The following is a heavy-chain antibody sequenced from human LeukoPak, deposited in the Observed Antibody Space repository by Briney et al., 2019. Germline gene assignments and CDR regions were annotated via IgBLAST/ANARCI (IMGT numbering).Heavy chain of an antibody. CDR3: ARDNIAVAGSLDY. J-gene: IGHJ4*02. D-gene: IGHD6-19*01. CDR1: GFTFSSYW. V-gene: IGHV3-7*01. CDR2: IKQDGSEK. Sequence: GGSLRLSCAASGFTFSSYWMSWVRQAPGKGLEWVANIKQDGSEKYYVDSVKGRFTISRDNAKYSLYLQMNSLRAEDTAVYYCARDNIAVAGSLDYWGQGTLVTVSS.